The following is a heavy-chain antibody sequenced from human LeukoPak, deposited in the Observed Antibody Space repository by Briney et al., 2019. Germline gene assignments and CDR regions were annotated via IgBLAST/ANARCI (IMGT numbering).Heavy chain of an antibody. Sequence: SETLSLTCTVSGGSISSYYWSWIRQPPGKGLAWMGFIYYSGSSYYNPSLKSRVTISVDTSKNQFSLKLSSVTAADTAVYYCARHRDYYDSSGYQNVFDYWGQGTLVTVSS. CDR1: GGSISSYY. V-gene: IGHV4-59*08. J-gene: IGHJ4*02. CDR2: IYYSGSS. D-gene: IGHD3-22*01. CDR3: ARHRDYYDSSGYQNVFDY.